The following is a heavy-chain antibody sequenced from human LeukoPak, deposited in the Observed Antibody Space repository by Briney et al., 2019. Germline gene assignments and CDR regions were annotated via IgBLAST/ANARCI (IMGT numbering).Heavy chain of an antibody. Sequence: SETLSLTCTVSGGSISSSSYTWGWIRQPPGKGLEWVGTIYYSGTTHYNPSLKSRVTISIDTSKNQFSLKLSSVTAADTAVYFCARRITVAGGWFDPWGQGTLVTVPS. CDR3: ARRITVAGGWFDP. V-gene: IGHV4-39*01. J-gene: IGHJ5*02. CDR1: GGSISSSSYT. D-gene: IGHD6-19*01. CDR2: IYYSGTT.